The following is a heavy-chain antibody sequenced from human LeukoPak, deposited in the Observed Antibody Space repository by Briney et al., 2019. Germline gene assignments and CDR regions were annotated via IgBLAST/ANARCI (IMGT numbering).Heavy chain of an antibody. V-gene: IGHV4-34*01. CDR3: AKTPTALVRGGYYFDN. D-gene: IGHD6-6*01. CDR2: INHSGST. Sequence: PSETLSLTCAVYGGSFSGYYWSWIRQPPGKGLEWIGEINHSGSTDYNPSLKSRVTISVDTSKNQFSLKLSPVTAADTAVYYCAKTPTALVRGGYYFDNWGQGTLVTVSS. CDR1: GGSFSGYY. J-gene: IGHJ4*02.